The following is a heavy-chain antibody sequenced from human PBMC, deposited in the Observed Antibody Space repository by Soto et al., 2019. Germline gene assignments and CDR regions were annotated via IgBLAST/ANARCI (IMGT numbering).Heavy chain of an antibody. Sequence: EVQLLESGGGLVQPGGSLTLSCAASGFTFNTYGLTWVRQAPGKGLEWVSTVSGSGGGTYYADSVKGRFTISRVNSKNTMYLQMSNLRAEDTAVYFCARIGPYCGGDCYSDFDFWGLGTPVTVSS. CDR3: ARIGPYCGGDCYSDFDF. CDR2: VSGSGGGT. D-gene: IGHD2-21*02. V-gene: IGHV3-23*01. J-gene: IGHJ4*02. CDR1: GFTFNTYG.